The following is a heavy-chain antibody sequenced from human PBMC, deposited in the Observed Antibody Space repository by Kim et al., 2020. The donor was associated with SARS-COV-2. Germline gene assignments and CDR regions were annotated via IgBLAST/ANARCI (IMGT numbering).Heavy chain of an antibody. CDR2: ISSSSSYI. D-gene: IGHD3-10*01. CDR1: GFTFSSYS. J-gene: IGHJ6*02. CDR3: AREMGWFGELLSSLYYYYGMDV. V-gene: IGHV3-21*01. Sequence: GGSLRLSCAASGFTFSSYSMNWVRQAPGKGLEWVSSISSSSSYIYYADSVKGRFTISRDNAKNSLYLQMNSLRAEDTAVYYCAREMGWFGELLSSLYYYYGMDVWGQGTTVTVSS.